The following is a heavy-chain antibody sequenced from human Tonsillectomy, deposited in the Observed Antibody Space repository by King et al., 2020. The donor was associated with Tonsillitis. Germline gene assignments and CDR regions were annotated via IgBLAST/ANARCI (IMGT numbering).Heavy chain of an antibody. J-gene: IGHJ4*02. CDR2: ISYDGYNK. CDR1: GFTFSTYG. D-gene: IGHD3-22*01. Sequence: VQLVESGGGVVQPGRSLRLSCAASGFTFSTYGMHWVRQAPGKGLEWVAVISYDGYNKNSADSVKGRFTVSRDNSKNTLYLQMNSLRAEDTAVYYCARDHFPISSGATVDYWGQGTLVTVSS. CDR3: ARDHFPISSGATVDY. V-gene: IGHV3-30*03.